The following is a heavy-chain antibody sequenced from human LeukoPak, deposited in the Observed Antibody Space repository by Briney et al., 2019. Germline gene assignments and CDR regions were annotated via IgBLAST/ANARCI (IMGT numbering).Heavy chain of an antibody. CDR2: IYYSGST. CDR3: AREGITGTPFDY. CDR1: GGSISSGSYY. V-gene: IGHV4-61*01. Sequence: SETLSLTCTVSGGSISSGSYYWSWIRQPPGKGLEWIGCIYYSGSTNYNPSLKSRVTISVDTSKNQFSLKLSSVTAADTAVYYCAREGITGTPFDYWGQGTLVTVSS. D-gene: IGHD1-7*01. J-gene: IGHJ4*02.